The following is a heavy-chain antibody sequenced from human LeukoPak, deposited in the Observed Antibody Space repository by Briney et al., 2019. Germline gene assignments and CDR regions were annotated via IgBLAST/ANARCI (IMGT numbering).Heavy chain of an antibody. V-gene: IGHV3-30*02. CDR2: IRYDGSNK. J-gene: IGHJ4*02. CDR1: GFTFSTYG. D-gene: IGHD2-2*01. Sequence: GGSLRLSCAASGFTFSTYGMYWVRQAPGKGLEWVAFIRYDGSNKYYADSVKGRFTISRDNSKNTLYLQMNSLRAEDTAVYYCAKVQDIVVVPAAMGFDYWGQGTLVTVSS. CDR3: AKVQDIVVVPAAMGFDY.